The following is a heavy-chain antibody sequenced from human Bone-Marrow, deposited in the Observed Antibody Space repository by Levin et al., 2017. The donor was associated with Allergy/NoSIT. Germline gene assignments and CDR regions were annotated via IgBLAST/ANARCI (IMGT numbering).Heavy chain of an antibody. CDR1: GFTFRTHG. V-gene: IGHV3-33*01. Sequence: GGSLRLSCVTSGFTFRTHGMNWVRQTPGKGLEWVAVIWYDGSQKYYADSVKARFTISRDNSKNTLWLQMNSLRVEDTAVYYCAGGDSGSYHFDFWGQGTLVTVSS. CDR2: IWYDGSQK. D-gene: IGHD1-26*01. J-gene: IGHJ4*02. CDR3: AGGDSGSYHFDF.